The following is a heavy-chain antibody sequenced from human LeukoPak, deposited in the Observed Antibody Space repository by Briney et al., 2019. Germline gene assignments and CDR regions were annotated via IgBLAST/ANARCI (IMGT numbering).Heavy chain of an antibody. J-gene: IGHJ4*02. CDR3: AKGRTAYCSSTSCYTSDY. CDR2: ISGNGGST. CDR1: GFTFSSYA. V-gene: IGHV3-23*01. Sequence: GGSLRLSCAASGFTFSSYAMSWVRQAPGKGLEWVSAISGNGGSTYYADSVKGRFTISRDNSKNTLYLQMNSLRAEDTAVYYCAKGRTAYCSSTSCYTSDYWGQGTLVTVSS. D-gene: IGHD2-2*02.